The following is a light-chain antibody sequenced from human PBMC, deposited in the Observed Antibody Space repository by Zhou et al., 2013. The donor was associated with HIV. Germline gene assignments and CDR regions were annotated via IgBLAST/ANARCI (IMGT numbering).Light chain of an antibody. Sequence: EIVMTQSPATLSVSPGDTATLSCRASQSVSSNLAWYQQKPGQAPRLLISDASIRATGIPARFSGSGSGTDFTLTISSLQSEDSAVYYCQQYYSWPATFGQGPNWRS. CDR1: QSVSSN. CDR3: QQYYSWPAT. CDR2: DAS. V-gene: IGKV3-15*01. J-gene: IGKJ2*01.